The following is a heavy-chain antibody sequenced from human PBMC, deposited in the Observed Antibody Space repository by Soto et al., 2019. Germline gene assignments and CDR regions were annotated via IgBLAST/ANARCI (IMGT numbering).Heavy chain of an antibody. CDR2: IYYSGST. J-gene: IGHJ6*02. Sequence: SETLSVTSPVAGGSLSSGGYYWSWIHQHPGKGLEWIGYIYYSGSTYYNPSLKSRVTISVDTSKNQFSLKLSSVTAADTAVYYCARDLRFRGFYGMDVWGQGTTVTVS. CDR3: ARDLRFRGFYGMDV. D-gene: IGHD3-10*01. CDR1: GGSLSSGGYY. V-gene: IGHV4-31*03.